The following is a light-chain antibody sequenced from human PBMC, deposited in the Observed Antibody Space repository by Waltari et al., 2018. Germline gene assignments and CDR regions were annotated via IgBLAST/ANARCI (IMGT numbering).Light chain of an antibody. Sequence: QSVLTQPPYASATPGQRVTISCSGSSSNIGTNPVNWYQQLPGTAPKLLLYDNNQRPSGVPDRFSGSKSGTSASLAISGLQSEDEADYYCAAWDDSLDGPGFGGGTKLTVL. J-gene: IGLJ2*01. CDR2: DNN. V-gene: IGLV1-44*01. CDR3: AAWDDSLDGPG. CDR1: SSNIGTNP.